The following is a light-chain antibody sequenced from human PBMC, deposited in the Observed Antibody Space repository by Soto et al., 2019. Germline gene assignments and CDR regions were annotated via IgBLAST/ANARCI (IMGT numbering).Light chain of an antibody. CDR2: LTSDGSH. V-gene: IGLV4-69*01. CDR1: SGHSSYA. Sequence: QLVLTQSPSASASLGASVKLTCTLSSGHSSYAIAWHQLLPEKGPRFLMKLTSDGSHSKGDGIPDRFSGSSSGAERYLTISSLKSEDEADYYCQTWGTGINWVFGGGTKVTVL. CDR3: QTWGTGINWV. J-gene: IGLJ3*02.